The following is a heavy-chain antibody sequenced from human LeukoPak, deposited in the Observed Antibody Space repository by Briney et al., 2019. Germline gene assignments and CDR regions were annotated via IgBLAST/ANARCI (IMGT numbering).Heavy chain of an antibody. CDR1: GYTFTSYY. CDR3: ARVTGDYAGGDY. J-gene: IGHJ4*02. CDR2: INPSGGST. V-gene: IGHV1-46*01. D-gene: IGHD4-17*01. Sequence: ASVKVSCKASGYTFTSYYMHWVRQAPGQGLEWMGIINPSGGSTSYAQKFQGRATMTRDTSTSTVYMELSSLRSEDTAVYYCARVTGDYAGGDYWGQGTLVTVSS.